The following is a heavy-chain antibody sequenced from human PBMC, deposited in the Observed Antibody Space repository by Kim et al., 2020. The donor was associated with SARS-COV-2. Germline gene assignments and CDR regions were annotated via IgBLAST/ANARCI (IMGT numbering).Heavy chain of an antibody. CDR2: ISYDGSNK. D-gene: IGHD3-10*01. CDR1: GFTFSSYA. V-gene: IGHV3-30*04. J-gene: IGHJ6*02. Sequence: GGSLRLSCAASGFTFSSYAMHWVRQAPGKGLEWVAVISYDGSNKYYADSVKGRFTISRDNSKNTLYLQMNSLRAEDTAGYYCDAGTMVRGTGGGMDVWGQGTTVTVSS. CDR3: DAGTMVRGTGGGMDV.